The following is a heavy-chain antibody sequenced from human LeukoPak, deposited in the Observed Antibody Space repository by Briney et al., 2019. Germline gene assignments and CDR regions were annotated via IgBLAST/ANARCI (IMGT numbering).Heavy chain of an antibody. D-gene: IGHD4-17*01. J-gene: IGHJ4*02. Sequence: ASVKVSCKASGYTFTGYYMHWVRQAPGQGLEWMGWINPNSGGTNYAQKFQGRVTMTRDTSISTAYMELSRLRSDDTAVYYCARGGEHDYGDYLDYWAREPWSPSPQ. V-gene: IGHV1-2*02. CDR3: ARGGEHDYGDYLDY. CDR1: GYTFTGYY. CDR2: INPNSGGT.